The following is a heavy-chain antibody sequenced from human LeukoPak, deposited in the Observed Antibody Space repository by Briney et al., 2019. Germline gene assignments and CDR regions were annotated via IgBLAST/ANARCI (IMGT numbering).Heavy chain of an antibody. CDR3: ARDGVYTVTTPSLDY. J-gene: IGHJ4*02. D-gene: IGHD4-11*01. CDR1: GFTFSSYW. V-gene: IGHV3-74*01. Sequence: GGSLRLSCAASGFTFSSYWMHWVRQAPGKGLVWVSRINSDGSSTSYADSVKGRFTISRDNSKNTLYLQMNSLRAEDTAVYYCARDGVYTVTTPSLDYWGQGTLVTVSS. CDR2: INSDGSST.